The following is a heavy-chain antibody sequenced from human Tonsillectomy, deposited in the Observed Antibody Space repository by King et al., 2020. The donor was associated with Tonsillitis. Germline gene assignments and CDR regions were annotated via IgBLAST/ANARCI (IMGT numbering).Heavy chain of an antibody. CDR3: ARADDSSGYYNAFDI. CDR1: GYTFTSYA. Sequence: QLVQSGAEVKKPGASVKVSCKASGYTFTSYAISWVRQAPGQGLEWMGWISAYNGNTNYAQKFQGRVTMTTDTSPGTAYMDLRSLRSDDTAVYYCARADDSSGYYNAFDIWGQGTMVTVSS. CDR2: ISAYNGNT. D-gene: IGHD3-22*01. J-gene: IGHJ3*02. V-gene: IGHV1-18*04.